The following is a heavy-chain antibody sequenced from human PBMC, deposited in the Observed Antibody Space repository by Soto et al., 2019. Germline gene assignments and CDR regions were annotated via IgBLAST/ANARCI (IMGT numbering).Heavy chain of an antibody. J-gene: IGHJ6*02. CDR2: IKSKTDGGTT. V-gene: IGHV3-15*01. CDR1: GFTFSNAW. D-gene: IGHD7-27*01. CDR3: TTLTGVYYYYYGMDV. Sequence: SLRLSCAASGFTFSNAWMSWVRQAPGKGLEWAGRIKSKTDGGTTDYAAPVKGRFTISRDDSKNTLYLQMNSLKTEDTAVYYCTTLTGVYYYYYGMDVWGQGTTVTVSS.